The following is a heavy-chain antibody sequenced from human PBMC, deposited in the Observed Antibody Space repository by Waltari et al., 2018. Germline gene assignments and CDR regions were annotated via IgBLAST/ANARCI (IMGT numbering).Heavy chain of an antibody. CDR1: GFTFSSYN. V-gene: IGHV3-48*01. Sequence: EVQLVESGGGLVQPGGSLRLSCAASGFTFSSYNMNWVRQAPGKGLEWISHISSKRNNVYYADSVRGRFTISRDNGQNSLYLQMNNLSAEDTAIYYCARELRVGWFDPWGQGTLVTVSS. CDR3: ARELRVGWFDP. J-gene: IGHJ5*02. CDR2: ISSKRNNV. D-gene: IGHD4-17*01.